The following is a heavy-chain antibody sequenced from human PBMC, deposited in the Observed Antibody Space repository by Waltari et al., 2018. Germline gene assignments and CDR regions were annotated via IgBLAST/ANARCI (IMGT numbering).Heavy chain of an antibody. CDR2: INHSGRT. D-gene: IGHD3-3*01. CDR1: GGSFSGYY. Sequence: QVQLQQWGAGLLKPSETLSLTCVVSGGSFSGYYGRWIRQPPGKGLEWMGEINHSGRTNYNPSLKSRVTISIDTSKIQFSLKLRSVTVADTAVYYCARANTIFGVIRTWYYMDVWGKGTPVTVSS. CDR3: ARANTIFGVIRTWYYMDV. J-gene: IGHJ6*03. V-gene: IGHV4-34*01.